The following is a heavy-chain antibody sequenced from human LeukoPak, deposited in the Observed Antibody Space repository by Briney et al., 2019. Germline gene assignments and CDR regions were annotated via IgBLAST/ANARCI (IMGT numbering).Heavy chain of an antibody. CDR3: AKGGGRSATDY. CDR1: GFTFSSYA. Sequence: QSGGSLRLSCAASGFTFSSYAMTWVRQAPGKGLDWVSVVSGSGGSTYYADSVKGRFTISRDNYKNTLYLQMNSLRAEGTAVYYCAKGGGRSATDYWGQGTLVTVSS. J-gene: IGHJ4*02. CDR2: VSGSGGST. V-gene: IGHV3-23*01. D-gene: IGHD3-16*01.